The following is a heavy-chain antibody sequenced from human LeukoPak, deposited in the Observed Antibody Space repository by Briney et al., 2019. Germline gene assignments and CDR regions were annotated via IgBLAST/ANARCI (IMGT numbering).Heavy chain of an antibody. Sequence: GGTLRLSCAASGFTFSSYALHWVRQAPGKGLEWVAVISYDGTSKYYADSVKGRFTISRDNSKNTLYPQMNSLRPEDTAVYYCASLAGSSGWFLAPNDYWGQGTLATVSS. V-gene: IGHV3-30-3*01. CDR2: ISYDGTSK. J-gene: IGHJ4*02. CDR1: GFTFSSYA. CDR3: ASLAGSSGWFLAPNDY. D-gene: IGHD6-19*01.